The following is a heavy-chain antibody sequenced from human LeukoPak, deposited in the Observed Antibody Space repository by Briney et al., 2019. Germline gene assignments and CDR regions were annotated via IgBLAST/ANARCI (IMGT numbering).Heavy chain of an antibody. D-gene: IGHD5-12*01. CDR1: GGSISSGDYY. CDR2: IYYSGST. CDR3: ARASSSRYDIIDY. J-gene: IGHJ4*02. V-gene: IGHV4-30-4*01. Sequence: MTSETLSLTCTVSGGSISSGDYYWSWIRQPPGKGLEWIGYIYYSGSTYYNPSLKSRVTISVDTSKNQFSLKLSSVTAADTAVYYRARASSSRYDIIDYWGQGTLVTVSS.